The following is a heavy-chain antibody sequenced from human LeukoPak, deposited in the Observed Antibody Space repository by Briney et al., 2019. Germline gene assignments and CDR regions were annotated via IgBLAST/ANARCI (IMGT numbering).Heavy chain of an antibody. CDR2: ISTSGGT. CDR1: GDSISSYY. CDR3: ARRSPGERAFDI. Sequence: SETLSLTCTVSGDSISSYYWSWIRQPAGKGLEWIGRISTSGGTNYNPSLTSRVTISVDTSKNQFSLKLSSVTAADTAVYYCARRSPGERAFDIWGQGTMVTVSS. V-gene: IGHV4-4*07. J-gene: IGHJ3*02. D-gene: IGHD7-27*01.